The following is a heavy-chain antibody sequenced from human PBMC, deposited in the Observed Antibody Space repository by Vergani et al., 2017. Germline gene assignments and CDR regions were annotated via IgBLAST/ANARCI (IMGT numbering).Heavy chain of an antibody. J-gene: IGHJ4*02. V-gene: IGHV3-49*04. D-gene: IGHD5-18*01. CDR1: GFSFGDYA. CDR2: IRNKAYGGTT. CDR3: SRGRGYSFGYSDY. Sequence: VQLVESEGGVVQPGTSLRLSCAASGFSFGDYAMTWVRQAPGKGLEWVAFIRNKAYGGTTEYAASVKGRFTISRDDSKRLAYLQLSGLKTEDTAVYFCSRGRGYSFGYSDYWGQGTLVTVSS.